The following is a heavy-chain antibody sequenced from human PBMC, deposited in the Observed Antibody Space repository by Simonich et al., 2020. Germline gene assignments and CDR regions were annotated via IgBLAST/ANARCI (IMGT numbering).Heavy chain of an antibody. D-gene: IGHD7-27*01. Sequence: QVQLVESGGGVVQPGRSLRLSCAASGFTFSSYAMHWVRQAPGKGLEGVAVISYEGSNKNYADSVKGRFTISRDNSKNTLYLQMNSLRAEDTAVYYCARDRNWGWFDPWGQGTLVTVSS. CDR2: ISYEGSNK. CDR1: GFTFSSYA. CDR3: ARDRNWGWFDP. J-gene: IGHJ5*02. V-gene: IGHV3-30*07.